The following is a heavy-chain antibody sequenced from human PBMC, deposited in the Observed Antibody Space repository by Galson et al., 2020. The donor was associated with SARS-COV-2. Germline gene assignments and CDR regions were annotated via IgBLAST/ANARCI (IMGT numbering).Heavy chain of an antibody. J-gene: IGHJ3*02. V-gene: IGHV3-48*03. CDR3: ARDPTLMVRDGAFDI. CDR1: GFTFSSYE. CDR2: ISSSGSTI. Sequence: GGSLRLSCAASGFTFSSYEMNWVRQAPGKGLEWVSYISSSGSTIYYADSVKGRFTISRDNAKNSLYLQMNSLRAEDTAVYYCARDPTLMVRDGAFDIWGQGTMVTVSS. D-gene: IGHD3-10*01.